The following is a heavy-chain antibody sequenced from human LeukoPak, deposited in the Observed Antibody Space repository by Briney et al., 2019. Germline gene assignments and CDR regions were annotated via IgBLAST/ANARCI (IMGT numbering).Heavy chain of an antibody. CDR2: IKQDGSEK. CDR3: ARAVFSSSWWTEYYYYYYMDV. Sequence: GGSLRLSCAASGFTFSSYWMSWVRQAPGKGLEWVANIKQDGSEKYYVDSAKGRFTISRDNAKNSLYLQMNSLRAEDTAVYYCARAVFSSSWWTEYYYYYYMDVWGKGTTVTVSS. J-gene: IGHJ6*03. CDR1: GFTFSSYW. D-gene: IGHD6-13*01. V-gene: IGHV3-7*01.